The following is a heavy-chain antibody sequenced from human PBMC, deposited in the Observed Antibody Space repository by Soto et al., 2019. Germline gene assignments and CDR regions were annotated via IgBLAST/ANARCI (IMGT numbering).Heavy chain of an antibody. CDR2: INTYHGTT. V-gene: IGHV1-18*01. D-gene: IGHD6-19*01. Sequence: ALVKVACKTSGYRNTIYGISWVRQAQGQGLEWMGWINTYHGTTNYAQKLQGRVTITADKSTSTAYMELSSLRSEDTAVYYCARDNKAVADDAFDIWGQGTMVTVSS. CDR1: GYRNTIYG. CDR3: ARDNKAVADDAFDI. J-gene: IGHJ3*02.